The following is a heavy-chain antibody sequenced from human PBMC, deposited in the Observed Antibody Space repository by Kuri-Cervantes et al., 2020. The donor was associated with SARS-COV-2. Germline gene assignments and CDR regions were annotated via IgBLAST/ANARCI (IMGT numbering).Heavy chain of an antibody. CDR3: ARDLYYYDSSGYYDY. CDR2: ISSSSSSYT. V-gene: IGHV3-11*05. D-gene: IGHD3-22*01. CDR1: GFTFSDYY. Sequence: GESLKISCAASGFTFSDYYMSWIRQAPGKGLEWVSYISSSSSSYTNYADSVKGRFTISRDNAKNSLYLQMNSLRAEDTAVYYCARDLYYYDSSGYYDYWGQGTLVTVSS. J-gene: IGHJ4*02.